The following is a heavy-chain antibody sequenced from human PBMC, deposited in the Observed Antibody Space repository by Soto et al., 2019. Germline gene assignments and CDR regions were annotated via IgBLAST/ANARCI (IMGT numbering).Heavy chain of an antibody. V-gene: IGHV3-30*18. Sequence: MQVLESGGGLAQPGGSLRLSCAASGFTFSSYGMHWVRQAPGKGLEWVVVLSSDGNDRYYADSVKGRFSVSRDNSKNTLYLQMNSLRPEDTAVYYCAKDSGRGSADYYFDYWGQGSLVTVSS. D-gene: IGHD3-10*01. CDR2: LSSDGNDR. J-gene: IGHJ4*02. CDR1: GFTFSSYG. CDR3: AKDSGRGSADYYFDY.